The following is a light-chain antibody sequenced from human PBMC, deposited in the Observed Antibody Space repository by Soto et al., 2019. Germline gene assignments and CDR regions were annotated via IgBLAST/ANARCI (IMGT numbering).Light chain of an antibody. V-gene: IGLV2-23*02. Sequence: QSALTQPASVSGSPGQSITISCTGTSSDVGSYNLVSWYQQHPGKAPKLMIYEVSKRPSGVSNRFSGSMSGNTASLTISGLQAEDEADYCCCSYAGSSTLVFGGGTKLTVL. CDR2: EVS. J-gene: IGLJ2*01. CDR3: CSYAGSSTLV. CDR1: SSDVGSYNL.